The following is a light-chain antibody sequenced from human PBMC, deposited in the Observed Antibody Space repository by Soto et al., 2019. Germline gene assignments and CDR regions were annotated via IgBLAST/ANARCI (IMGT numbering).Light chain of an antibody. CDR2: YDS. CDR3: QSYDSSLSGWV. Sequence: SYELTQPPSVSVAPGKTARITCGGNNIGSKSVHWYQQKPGQAPVVVIYYDSDRPSGIPERFSGSNSGNTATLTISRVEAGDEADYYCQSYDSSLSGWVFGGGTKLTVL. V-gene: IGLV3-21*01. J-gene: IGLJ3*02. CDR1: NIGSKS.